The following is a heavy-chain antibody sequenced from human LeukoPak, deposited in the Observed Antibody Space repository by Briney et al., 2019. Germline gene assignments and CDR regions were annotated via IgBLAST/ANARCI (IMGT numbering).Heavy chain of an antibody. Sequence: GESLRLSCAASGFPFSSYAMSWVRQPPGKGLEWVSGVSGSGDTTYYADSVKGRFTISRDNSKNTLYLQMDSLRAEDAAVYYCAKSDYYDESDHPSSFEYWGQGTLVTVSS. CDR1: GFPFSSYA. CDR3: AKSDYYDESDHPSSFEY. CDR2: VSGSGDTT. V-gene: IGHV3-23*01. J-gene: IGHJ4*02. D-gene: IGHD3-16*01.